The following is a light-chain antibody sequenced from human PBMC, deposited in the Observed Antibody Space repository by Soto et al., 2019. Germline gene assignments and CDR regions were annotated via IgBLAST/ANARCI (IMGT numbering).Light chain of an antibody. J-gene: IGKJ3*01. CDR1: QSVSSSY. CDR3: QQFGSSPLFT. V-gene: IGKV3-20*01. CDR2: GAS. Sequence: EIVLTQSPGTLSLSPGERATLSCRASQSVSSSYLAWYQQKPGQAPRLLIYGASSRATGIPDRFSGSGSGPYFTLTISRLEPEDFAVYYCQQFGSSPLFTFGPGTKVDVK.